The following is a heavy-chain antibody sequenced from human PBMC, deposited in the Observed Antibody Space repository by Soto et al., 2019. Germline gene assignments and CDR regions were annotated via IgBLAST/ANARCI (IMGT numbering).Heavy chain of an antibody. J-gene: IGHJ6*02. D-gene: IGHD2-8*02. V-gene: IGHV3-23*01. CDR3: TRDWTGNTCPCMDV. Sequence: EVQLLESGGGLVQPGGSLRLSCTASGFTFSTYAMTWVRQAPGKGLEWVSNVSGSGAKTYYAVSVRGRFTISRDNSKDTLYLQMNSLTAEDTATYSCTRDWTGNTCPCMDVWGQGTTVTVSS. CDR1: GFTFSTYA. CDR2: VSGSGAKT.